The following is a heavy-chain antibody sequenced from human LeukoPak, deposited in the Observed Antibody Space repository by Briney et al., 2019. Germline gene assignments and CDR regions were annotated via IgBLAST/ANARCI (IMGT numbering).Heavy chain of an antibody. V-gene: IGHV3-30*02. CDR3: ARDFSGSYWGYYFDC. Sequence: GGSLRLSCAASGFTFSNYGMHCVRQAPGKGRECGAFIGYDGNNTYYADSVKGRFTIYRDNSKNMVYVQMNSLRAEDTAVYYCARDFSGSYWGYYFDCWGQGTLVTVSS. J-gene: IGHJ4*02. D-gene: IGHD1-26*01. CDR2: IGYDGNNT. CDR1: GFTFSNYG.